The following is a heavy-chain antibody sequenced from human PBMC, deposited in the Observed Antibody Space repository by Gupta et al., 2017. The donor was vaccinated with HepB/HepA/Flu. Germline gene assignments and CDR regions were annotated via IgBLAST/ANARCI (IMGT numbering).Heavy chain of an antibody. Sequence: IGWIYGIFGTANYAQKFQGRVTITADKSTSTAYMELSSLRSEDTAVYYCARAIRGAGYCSSTSCYVFDYWGQGTLVTVSS. CDR3: ARAIRGAGYCSSTSCYVFDY. V-gene: IGHV1-69*06. D-gene: IGHD2-2*01. J-gene: IGHJ4*02. CDR2: IYGIFGTA.